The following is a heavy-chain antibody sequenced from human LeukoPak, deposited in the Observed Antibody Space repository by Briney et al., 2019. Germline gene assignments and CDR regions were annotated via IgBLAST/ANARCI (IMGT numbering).Heavy chain of an antibody. J-gene: IGHJ5*02. D-gene: IGHD6-13*01. Sequence: ASVKVSCKASGYTFTGYYMHWVRQAPGQGLEWMGWINPNSGGTNYAQKFQGRVTMTRDTSISTPYMELSRLRSDYTAVYYWARRKDHHATPRRYSSSWYGFDPWGQGTLVTVSS. CDR3: ARRKDHHATPRRYSSSWYGFDP. CDR2: INPNSGGT. CDR1: GYTFTGYY. V-gene: IGHV1-2*02.